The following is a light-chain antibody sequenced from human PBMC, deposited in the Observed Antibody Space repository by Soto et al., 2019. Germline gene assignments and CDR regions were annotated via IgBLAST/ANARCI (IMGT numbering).Light chain of an antibody. CDR2: GAS. V-gene: IGKV3-15*01. J-gene: IGKJ1*01. CDR1: QSVSSN. Sequence: EIVMTQSPATLSVSPGERATLSCRASQSVSSNLAWYQQKPGQAPRLLIYGASTRATGIPARFSGSGSGTEFTLPIRRLQSEEFAVYYCQQYNNWPPWTFGQGTKVDIK. CDR3: QQYNNWPPWT.